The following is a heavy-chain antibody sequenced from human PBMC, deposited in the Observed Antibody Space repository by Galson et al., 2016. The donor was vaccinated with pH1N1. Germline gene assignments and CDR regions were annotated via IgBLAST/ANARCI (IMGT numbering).Heavy chain of an antibody. CDR1: GFSISSSGMG. CDR2: IHWDDDK. V-gene: IGHV2-5*02. J-gene: IGHJ3*01. D-gene: IGHD3-16*01. CDR3: AHREVMITNAFDF. Sequence: PALVKPTQTLTLTCTFSGFSISSSGMGVGWIRQPPGKALEWLAVIHWDDDKRYSPSLKSRLTITKDTSKNHVVLTMTNMDPMDTATYYCAHREVMITNAFDFWGQGTMVTVSS.